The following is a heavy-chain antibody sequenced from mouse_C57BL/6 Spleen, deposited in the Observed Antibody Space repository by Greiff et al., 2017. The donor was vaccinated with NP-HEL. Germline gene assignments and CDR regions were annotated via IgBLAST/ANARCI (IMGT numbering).Heavy chain of an antibody. J-gene: IGHJ2*01. Sequence: VQLQQSGAELVKPGASVKISCKASGYAFSSYWMNWVKQRPGKGLEWIGQIYPGDGDTNYNGKFKGKATLTADKSSSTAYMQLSSLTSGDSAVYFCARAEITTAGDFDYWGQGTTLTVSS. V-gene: IGHV1-80*01. D-gene: IGHD1-2*01. CDR3: ARAEITTAGDFDY. CDR1: GYAFSSYW. CDR2: IYPGDGDT.